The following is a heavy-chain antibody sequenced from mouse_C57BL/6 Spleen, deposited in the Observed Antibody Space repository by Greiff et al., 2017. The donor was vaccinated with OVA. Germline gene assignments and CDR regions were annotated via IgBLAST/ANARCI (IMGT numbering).Heavy chain of an antibody. Sequence: EVKLVESGEGLVKPGGSLKLSCAASGFTFSSYAMSWVRQTPEKRLEWVAYISRGGDYTYYADTVKGRFTISIDNARNTLYLQMSSLKSEDTAMYYCTRDGSMVTREYYFDYWGQGTTLTVSS. D-gene: IGHD2-2*01. CDR3: TRDGSMVTREYYFDY. J-gene: IGHJ2*01. CDR2: ISRGGDYT. CDR1: GFTFSSYA. V-gene: IGHV5-9-1*02.